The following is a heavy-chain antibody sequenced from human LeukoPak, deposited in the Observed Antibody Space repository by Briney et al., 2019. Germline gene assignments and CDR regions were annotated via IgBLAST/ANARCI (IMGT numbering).Heavy chain of an antibody. CDR1: GFTFNNHW. D-gene: IGHD4-17*01. CDR2: IKQGGSEK. Sequence: PGGSLRLSFAASGFTFNNHWMTWVRQAPGKGVEWVGSIKQGGSEKYYADSVKGRFTVSRDDAKNSLYFQMNSLSADDTAVYYCARGPNYGARVDYLDSWGQGTKVTVSS. J-gene: IGHJ4*02. CDR3: ARGPNYGARVDYLDS. V-gene: IGHV3-7*01.